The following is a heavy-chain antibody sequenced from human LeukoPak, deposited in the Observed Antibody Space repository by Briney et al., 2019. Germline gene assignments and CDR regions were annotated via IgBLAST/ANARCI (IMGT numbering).Heavy chain of an antibody. CDR1: GFTFSGSA. CDR3: TSSYCSGGSCYRRYNYYYYMDV. Sequence: GGSLRLSCAASGFTFSGSAMHWVRQASGKGLEWVGRIRSKANSYATAYAASVKGRFTISRDDSKNTAYLQINSLKTEDTAVYYCTSSYCSGGSCYRRYNYYYYMDVWGKGTTVTVSS. CDR2: IRSKANSYAT. V-gene: IGHV3-73*01. J-gene: IGHJ6*03. D-gene: IGHD2-15*01.